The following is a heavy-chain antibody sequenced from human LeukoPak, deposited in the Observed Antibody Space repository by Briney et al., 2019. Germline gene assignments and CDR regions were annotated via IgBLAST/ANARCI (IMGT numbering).Heavy chain of an antibody. V-gene: IGHV4-4*07. J-gene: IGHJ4*02. D-gene: IGHD7-27*01. CDR2: IYTSAIISGNT. CDR1: GASISSYY. CDR3: ARIVQRAIWGTYYFDY. Sequence: SETLSLTCTVSGASISSYYWSWIRQPPGKGLEWIGRIYTSAIISGNTNYNPSLKSRVTMSVDTSKNQFSLRLRSVTAADTAVYYCARIVQRAIWGTYYFDYWGQGTLVTVSS.